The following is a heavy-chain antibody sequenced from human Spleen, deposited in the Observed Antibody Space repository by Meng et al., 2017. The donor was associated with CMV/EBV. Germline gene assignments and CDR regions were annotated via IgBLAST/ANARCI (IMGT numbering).Heavy chain of an antibody. CDR2: IYYSGST. D-gene: IGHD6-6*01. CDR3: ARVVGYSSSSGGFFDY. J-gene: IGHJ4*02. CDR1: GGSISSSSYY. Sequence: PPQESGPGLVKPSDPLSLHRTVSGGSISSSSYYWGWIRQPPGKGLEWIGSIYYSGSTYCNPSLKSRVTISVDTSKNQFSLKLSSVTAADTAVYYCARVVGYSSSSGGFFDYWGQGTLVTVSS. V-gene: IGHV4-39*07.